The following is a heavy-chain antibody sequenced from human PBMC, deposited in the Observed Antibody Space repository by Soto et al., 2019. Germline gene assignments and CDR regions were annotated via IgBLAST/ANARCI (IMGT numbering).Heavy chain of an antibody. V-gene: IGHV4-39*01. CDR1: GGSISSSSYY. J-gene: IGHJ6*02. CDR2: IYYSGST. Sequence: SGPLSITCTVSGGSISSSSYYWVWILQPPGKGLEWIGSIYYSGSTYYNPSLKSRVTISVDTSKNQFSLKLSSVTAADTAVYYCARLPQQLVRGYYYYGMDVWGQGTTVTVSS. CDR3: ARLPQQLVRGYYYYGMDV. D-gene: IGHD6-13*01.